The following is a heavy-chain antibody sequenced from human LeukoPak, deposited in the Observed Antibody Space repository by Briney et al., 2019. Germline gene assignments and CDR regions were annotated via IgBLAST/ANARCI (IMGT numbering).Heavy chain of an antibody. CDR3: ARGGGYSSGLDY. V-gene: IGHV4-59*01. J-gene: IGHJ4*02. Sequence: SETLSLTCTVSGGSISSYYWSWIRQPPGKGLEWIGYIYYRGSTTYNPSLKSRVTISVDTSKNQFSLKLISVTAADTAVYYCARGGGYSSGLDYWGQGTLVTVSS. CDR1: GGSISSYY. D-gene: IGHD6-19*01. CDR2: IYYRGST.